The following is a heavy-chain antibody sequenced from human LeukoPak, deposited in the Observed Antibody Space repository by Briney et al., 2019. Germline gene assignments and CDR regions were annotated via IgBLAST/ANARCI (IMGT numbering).Heavy chain of an antibody. J-gene: IGHJ4*02. CDR3: ARPGGYGSGGNY. CDR1: GGSISSSSYY. V-gene: IGHV4-39*02. Sequence: SETLSLTCTVSGGSISSSSYYWGWIPQPPGKGLEWIGSIYYSGSTYYNPSLKSRVTISVDTSKNHFSLKLSSVTAADTAVYYCARPGGYGSGGNYWGQGTLVTVSS. CDR2: IYYSGST. D-gene: IGHD2-8*02.